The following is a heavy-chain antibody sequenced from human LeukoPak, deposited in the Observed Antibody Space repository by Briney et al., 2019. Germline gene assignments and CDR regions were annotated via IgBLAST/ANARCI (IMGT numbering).Heavy chain of an antibody. CDR1: GYTFTRYD. CDR3: ASASNTSYDPGYYYYYIYV. V-gene: IGHV1-8*02. CDR2: MNPNSGNT. Sequence: ASVKVSRKGSGYTFTRYDINWVRPPPAPGLEWMGWMNPNSGNTGYAQKFQGRVTMPRNTSITTAYMELSSLRPEDTAVYYCASASNTSYDPGYYYYYIYVWSKGTTVTVSS. D-gene: IGHD5-12*01. J-gene: IGHJ6*03.